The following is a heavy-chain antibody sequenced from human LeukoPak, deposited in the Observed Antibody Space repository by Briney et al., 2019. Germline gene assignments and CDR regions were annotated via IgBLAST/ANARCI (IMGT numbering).Heavy chain of an antibody. CDR1: GFTFDDYG. Sequence: GGSLRLSCAASGFTFDDYGLSWVRQAPGKGLEWVSTINWNGGSTGYADSVKGRFTISRDNAKNSLYLQMNSLRAEDTAVYYCARDWNGRGDPDTNDYWGQGTLVTVSS. CDR2: INWNGGST. CDR3: ARDWNGRGDPDTNDY. D-gene: IGHD3-3*01. J-gene: IGHJ4*02. V-gene: IGHV3-20*04.